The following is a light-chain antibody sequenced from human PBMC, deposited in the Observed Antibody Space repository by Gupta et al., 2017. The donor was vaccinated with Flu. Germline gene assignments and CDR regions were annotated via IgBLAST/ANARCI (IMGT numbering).Light chain of an antibody. Sequence: SVSAAVGDRVSITSQASQDINDYLNWDQQKPGKAHKLLIYDSFVLETGVPSRFSGTGSGTDIIFTISSLQAEDTATYGCQQYDDLRPAYTFGQGTTLEI. CDR3: QQYDDLRPAYT. J-gene: IGKJ2*01. CDR2: DSF. CDR1: QDINDY. V-gene: IGKV1-33*01.